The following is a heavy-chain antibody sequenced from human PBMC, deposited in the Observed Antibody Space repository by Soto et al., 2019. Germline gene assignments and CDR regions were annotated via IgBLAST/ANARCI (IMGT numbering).Heavy chain of an antibody. V-gene: IGHV1-3*01. D-gene: IGHD6-13*01. CDR3: ARDRALSRIAAAGTVFAY. Sequence: ASVKVSCKASGYTFTSYAMHWVRQAPGQRLEWMGWINAGNGNTKYSQKFQGRVTIARDTSASTAYMELSSLRSEDTAVYYCARDRALSRIAAAGTVFAYWGQGTLVTVSS. J-gene: IGHJ4*02. CDR2: INAGNGNT. CDR1: GYTFTSYA.